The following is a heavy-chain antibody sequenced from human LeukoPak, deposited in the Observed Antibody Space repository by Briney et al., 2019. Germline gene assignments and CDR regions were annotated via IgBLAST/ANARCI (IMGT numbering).Heavy chain of an antibody. J-gene: IGHJ4*02. V-gene: IGHV1-45*02. CDR2: ITPFNGNT. Sequence: GASVKVSCKASGYTFTSYAMHWVRQAPGQALEWMGWITPFNGNTNYAQKFQDRVTITRDRSMSTAYMELSSLRSEDTAMYYCARSDRDDRAFDYWGQGTLSPSPQ. CDR3: ARSDRDDRAFDY. CDR1: GYTFTSYA. D-gene: IGHD1-14*01.